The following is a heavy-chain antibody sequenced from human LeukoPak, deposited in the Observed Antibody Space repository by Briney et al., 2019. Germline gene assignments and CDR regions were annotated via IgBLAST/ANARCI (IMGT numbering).Heavy chain of an antibody. J-gene: IGHJ4*02. Sequence: ASVNVSCMASGYTFTGYYMHWVRQAPGQGLECMGWINPKSGGTNNVQKFQGRVTMTRDTSISTAHMELRRLRSDETAVYYCAREAAGAAGGYYFDYWGQGTLVAVSS. CDR2: INPKSGGT. D-gene: IGHD6-13*01. CDR1: GYTFTGYY. CDR3: AREAAGAAGGYYFDY. V-gene: IGHV1-2*02.